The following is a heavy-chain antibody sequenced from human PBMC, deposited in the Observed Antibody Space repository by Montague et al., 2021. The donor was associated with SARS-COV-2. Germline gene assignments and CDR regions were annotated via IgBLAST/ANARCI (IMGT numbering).Heavy chain of an antibody. CDR2: IGGTTGYI. CDR3: WRSSGP. V-gene: IGHV3-21*01. Sequence: SLRLSCAASGFTFSAYTMNWVRQAPGKGLEWVSSIGGTTGYIYYAASVKGRFTISRDNAKNSLYLQMDSLRADDTAIYYCWRSSGPWGQGTLVTVSS. D-gene: IGHD3-22*01. J-gene: IGHJ5*02. CDR1: GFTFSAYT.